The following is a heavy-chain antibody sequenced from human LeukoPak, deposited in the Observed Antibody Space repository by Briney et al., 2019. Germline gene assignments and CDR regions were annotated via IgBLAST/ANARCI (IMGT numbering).Heavy chain of an antibody. V-gene: IGHV4-34*01. D-gene: IGHD3-10*01. J-gene: IGHJ5*02. CDR3: ARQFPITMVRGVIISGNWFDP. CDR1: GGSFSGYY. Sequence: SETLSLTCAVYGGSFSGYYWSWIRQPPGKGLEWIGEINHSGSTNYNPSLKSRVTISVDTSKNQFSLKLSSVTAADTAVYYCARQFPITMVRGVIISGNWFDPWGQGTLVTVSS. CDR2: INHSGST.